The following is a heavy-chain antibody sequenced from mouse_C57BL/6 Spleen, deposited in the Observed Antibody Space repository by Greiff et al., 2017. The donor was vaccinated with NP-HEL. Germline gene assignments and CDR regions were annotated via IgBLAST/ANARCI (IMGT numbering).Heavy chain of an antibody. Sequence: EVKLMESGGGLVQPGGSMKLSCVASGFTFSNYWMNWVRQSPEKGLEWVAQIRLKSDNYATHYAESVKGRFTISRDDSKSSVYLQMNNLSAEDTGIYYCTRLLRYAMDYWGQGTSVTVSS. J-gene: IGHJ4*01. D-gene: IGHD1-1*01. CDR3: TRLLRYAMDY. V-gene: IGHV6-3*01. CDR2: IRLKSDNYAT. CDR1: GFTFSNYW.